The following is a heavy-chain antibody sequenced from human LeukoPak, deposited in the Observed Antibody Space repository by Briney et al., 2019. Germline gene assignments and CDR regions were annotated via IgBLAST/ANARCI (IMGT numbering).Heavy chain of an antibody. V-gene: IGHV4-59*01. Sequence: PSETLSLTCTVSGASISNYYWSWIRQPPGKGLEWTGYIYYSGSTNYNPSLNSRVTISVDKSKSQLSLKLSSVTAADTAVYYCARDRGYLDGFDIWGQGTMVTVSS. CDR2: IYYSGST. J-gene: IGHJ3*02. D-gene: IGHD3-10*01. CDR3: ARDRGYLDGFDI. CDR1: GASISNYY.